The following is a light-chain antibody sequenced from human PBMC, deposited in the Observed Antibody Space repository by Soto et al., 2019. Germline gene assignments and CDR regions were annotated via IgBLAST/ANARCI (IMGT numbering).Light chain of an antibody. Sequence: VLTQSPGTLSLSPGERATLSCRASQNIATQFFTWYQQRPGQAPRVLIYGTSTRATGIPDRFSGSGSGTDFTLTISRLEREDFAVYNCQQYSSSAGYTFGQGTKREIK. J-gene: IGKJ2*01. CDR1: QNIATQF. CDR2: GTS. CDR3: QQYSSSAGYT. V-gene: IGKV3-20*01.